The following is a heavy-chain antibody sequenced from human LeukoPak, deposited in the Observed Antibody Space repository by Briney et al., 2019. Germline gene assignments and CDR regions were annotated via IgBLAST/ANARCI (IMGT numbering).Heavy chain of an antibody. V-gene: IGHV1-46*01. CDR3: ARGGACDSSGYWVSGLSADTKPCMDV. CDR2: INPSGGST. J-gene: IGHJ6*02. Sequence: ASVKVSCKASGYTFTSYYMHWVRQAPGQGLEWMGIINPSGGSTSYAQKFQGRVTMTRDTSTSTVYMELSSLRSEDTAVYYCARGGACDSSGYWVSGLSADTKPCMDVWGQGTTVTVSS. D-gene: IGHD3-22*01. CDR1: GYTFTSYY.